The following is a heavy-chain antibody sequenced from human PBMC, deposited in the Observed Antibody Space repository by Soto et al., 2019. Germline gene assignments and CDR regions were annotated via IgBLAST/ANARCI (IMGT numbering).Heavy chain of an antibody. D-gene: IGHD3-16*01. CDR2: IYHSGST. J-gene: IGHJ4*02. CDR1: GGSVSSNNW. V-gene: IGHV4-4*02. Sequence: QVQLQESGPGLVKPSGTLSLTCAVSGGSVSSNNWWSWVRQPPGKGLEWIGEIYHSGSTNYNPSRKSRATISVDKPKNQFSLKLSSGAAADPAVFFCAVGGGGGDYWGQGTLVTVSS. CDR3: AVGGGGGDY.